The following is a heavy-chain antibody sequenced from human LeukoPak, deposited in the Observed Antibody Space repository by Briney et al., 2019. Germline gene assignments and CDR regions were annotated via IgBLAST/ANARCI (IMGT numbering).Heavy chain of an antibody. CDR3: ARRLYCSGTNCYTGPDAFDI. D-gene: IGHD2-2*02. J-gene: IGHJ3*02. CDR2: ISFDGSTK. V-gene: IGHV3-30-3*01. CDR1: GFTFNRYT. Sequence: PGRSLRLSCTASGFTFNRYTLHWVRQAPGKGLEWVSIISFDGSTKDYADSVKGRFTISRDNSKNTLDLQMNSLRAEDTAVYYCARRLYCSGTNCYTGPDAFDIWGQGTMVTVSS.